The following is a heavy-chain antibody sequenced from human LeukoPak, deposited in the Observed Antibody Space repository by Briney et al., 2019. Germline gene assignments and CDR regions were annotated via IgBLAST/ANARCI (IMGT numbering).Heavy chain of an antibody. D-gene: IGHD3-22*01. CDR1: GFTFDDYA. Sequence: GGSLRLSCAASGFTFDDYAMHWVRQAQGQGLEWVSGISWNSGSIGYADSVKGRFTISRDNAKNSLYLQMNSLRAEDTALYYCAKGSNYDSSGYYDYWGQGTLVTVST. CDR3: AKGSNYDSSGYYDY. CDR2: ISWNSGSI. V-gene: IGHV3-9*01. J-gene: IGHJ4*02.